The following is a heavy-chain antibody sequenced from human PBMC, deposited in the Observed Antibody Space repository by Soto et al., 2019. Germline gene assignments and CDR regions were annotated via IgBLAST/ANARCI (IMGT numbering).Heavy chain of an antibody. CDR2: IGTAGDT. V-gene: IGHV3-13*01. D-gene: IGHD5-18*01. CDR3: ARLYSYGYKGSDY. CDR1: GFTFSSYD. J-gene: IGHJ4*02. Sequence: PGGSLRPSCAASGFTFSSYDMHWVRQATGKGLEWVSAIGTAGDTYYPGSVKGRFTISRENAKNSLYLQMNSLRAEDTAVYYCARLYSYGYKGSDYWGQGTLVTVSS.